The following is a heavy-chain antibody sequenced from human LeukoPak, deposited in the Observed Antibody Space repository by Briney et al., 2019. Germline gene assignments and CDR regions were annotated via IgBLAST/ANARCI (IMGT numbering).Heavy chain of an antibody. J-gene: IGHJ4*02. CDR3: ARAGDIVVVPAAIYGFPYPDY. V-gene: IGHV3-33*01. CDR1: GFTFSSYG. Sequence: GGSLRLSCAASGFTFSSYGMHWVRQAPGKGLEWVAVIWYDGSNKYYVDSVKGRFTISRDNAKNSLYLQMNSLRAEDTAVYYCARAGDIVVVPAAIYGFPYPDYWGQGTLVTVSS. CDR2: IWYDGSNK. D-gene: IGHD2-2*02.